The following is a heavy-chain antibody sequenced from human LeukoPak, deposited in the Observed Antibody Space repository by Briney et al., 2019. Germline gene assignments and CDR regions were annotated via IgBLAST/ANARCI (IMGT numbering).Heavy chain of an antibody. CDR2: ISAYNGNT. Sequence: ASVKVSCKAPGYTFTSYGISWVRQAPGQGLEWMGWISAYNGNTNYAQKLQGRVTMTTDTSTSTAYMELRSLRSDDTAVYYCASQKYSSSWYGPPGDYFDYWGQGTLVTVSS. CDR1: GYTFTSYG. CDR3: ASQKYSSSWYGPPGDYFDY. V-gene: IGHV1-18*01. J-gene: IGHJ4*02. D-gene: IGHD6-13*01.